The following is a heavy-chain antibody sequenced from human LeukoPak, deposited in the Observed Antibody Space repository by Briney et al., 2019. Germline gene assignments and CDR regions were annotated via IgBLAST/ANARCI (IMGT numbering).Heavy chain of an antibody. CDR3: AKDEGATGWFGSPGNWFDP. J-gene: IGHJ5*02. V-gene: IGHV3-72*01. D-gene: IGHD3-10*01. CDR1: GFKFSDHY. CDR2: SRNKASSYTT. Sequence: GGSQRLSCAASGFKFSDHYIDWVRQAPGKGLEWVGRSRNKASSYTTEYAASVEGRFTISRDVSESSLYLQMNSLRAEDTAVYYCAKDEGATGWFGSPGNWFDPWGQGTLVTVSS.